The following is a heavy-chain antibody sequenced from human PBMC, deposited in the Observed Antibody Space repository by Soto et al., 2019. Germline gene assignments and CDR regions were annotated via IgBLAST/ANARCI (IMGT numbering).Heavy chain of an antibody. Sequence: SVKVSCKVSGGSFSSNSISWVRQAPGQGLEWMGRIIPIIDTANYAQKLEGRVTITADKSTSTAYMELSSLRPEDTAVYYCARAMGISYGFSFWGQGTLVTAPQ. V-gene: IGHV1-69*08. J-gene: IGHJ4*02. D-gene: IGHD5-18*01. CDR3: ARAMGISYGFSF. CDR1: GGSFSSNS. CDR2: IIPIIDTA.